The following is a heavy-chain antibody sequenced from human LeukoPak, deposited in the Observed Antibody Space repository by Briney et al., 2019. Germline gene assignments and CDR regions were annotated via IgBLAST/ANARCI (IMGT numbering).Heavy chain of an antibody. Sequence: ASVKVSCKASGYTFTNYAMHWVRQAPGQRLEWIGWINAGNGNTKYSQKFQGTVTITRDTSASTAYMELSSLRSEDTAVYYCALQGVRGVSYYFDYWGQGTLVTVSS. V-gene: IGHV1-3*01. CDR2: INAGNGNT. CDR1: GYTFTNYA. J-gene: IGHJ4*02. CDR3: ALQGVRGVSYYFDY. D-gene: IGHD3-10*01.